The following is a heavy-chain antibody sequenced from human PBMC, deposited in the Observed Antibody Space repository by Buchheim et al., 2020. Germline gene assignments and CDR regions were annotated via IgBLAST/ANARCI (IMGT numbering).Heavy chain of an antibody. CDR1: GFTFSSYA. V-gene: IGHV3-23*01. CDR3: AKDAAASNYLFDYYYGMDV. D-gene: IGHD4-11*01. CDR2: ISGSGGST. J-gene: IGHJ6*02. Sequence: EVQLLESGGGLVQPGGSLRLSCAASGFTFSSYAMSWVRQAPGKGLEWVSAISGSGGSTYYADSVKGRVTISRDNSKNTLYLQMNSLRAEDTAVYYCAKDAAASNYLFDYYYGMDVWGQGTT.